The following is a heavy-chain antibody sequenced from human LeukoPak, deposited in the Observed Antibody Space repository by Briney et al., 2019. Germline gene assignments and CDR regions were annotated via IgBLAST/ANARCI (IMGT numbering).Heavy chain of an antibody. CDR1: GLTFSDYA. CDR2: ITSGFTP. J-gene: IGHJ4*02. D-gene: IGHD2-15*01. V-gene: IGHV3-23*01. CDR3: AKDYSDSRVADVFFEY. Sequence: GGSLSLSCAASGLTFSDYAMSWFRQAPGKGLEWVSGITSGFTPHYADSVKGRFTISRDKSKNTFHLQLNSLRAEDTAVYYCAKDYSDSRVADVFFEYWGQGTLVTVSS.